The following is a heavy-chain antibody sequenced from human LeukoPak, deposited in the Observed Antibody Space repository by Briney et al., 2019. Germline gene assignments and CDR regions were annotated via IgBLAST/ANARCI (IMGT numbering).Heavy chain of an antibody. D-gene: IGHD6-19*01. CDR2: ISSSSSTI. Sequence: GGSLRLSCAASGFTFSSYSMNWVRQAPGKGLEWVSYISSSSSTIYYADSVKGRFTISRDNAKNSLYLQMNSLRAEDTAVYYCARDSSGWYGPGNWFDPWGQGTLVTVSS. V-gene: IGHV3-48*01. CDR1: GFTFSSYS. J-gene: IGHJ5*02. CDR3: ARDSSGWYGPGNWFDP.